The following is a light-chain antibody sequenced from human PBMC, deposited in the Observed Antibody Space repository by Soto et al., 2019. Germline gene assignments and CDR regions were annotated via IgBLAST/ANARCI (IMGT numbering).Light chain of an antibody. Sequence: DIQMTQSPSTLSASVGDRVTITCRASQNIYGWLAWYQQKPGKAPNLLIYKASSLESGVPSRFSGSGSGTEFTLTISSLQPDDFATYYCQQYNSYSWTFGQGTKVEIK. J-gene: IGKJ1*01. V-gene: IGKV1-5*03. CDR1: QNIYGW. CDR2: KAS. CDR3: QQYNSYSWT.